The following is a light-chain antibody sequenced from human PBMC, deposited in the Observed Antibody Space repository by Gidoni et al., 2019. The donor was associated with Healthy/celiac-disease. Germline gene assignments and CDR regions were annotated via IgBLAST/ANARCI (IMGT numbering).Light chain of an antibody. CDR2: GAS. CDR1: QSVSSN. Sequence: IVRTQSPATLSVSPGERATLSCRASQSVSSNLAWYQQKPGQAPRLLIYGASTMATGIPARFSGSGSGTDFTLTISSLQSEDFAVYYCQQYNNWPPLTFXGXTKVEIK. CDR3: QQYNNWPPLT. J-gene: IGKJ4*01. V-gene: IGKV3-15*01.